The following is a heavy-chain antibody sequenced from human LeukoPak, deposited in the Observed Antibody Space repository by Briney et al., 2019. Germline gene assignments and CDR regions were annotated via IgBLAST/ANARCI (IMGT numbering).Heavy chain of an antibody. CDR1: GFTFSSYA. D-gene: IGHD6-13*01. CDR3: ASHWAQQVVSDY. V-gene: IGHV3-23*01. Sequence: QPGGSLRLSCAASGFTFSSYAMSWVRQAPGKGLEWVSAISGSGGSTYYADSVKGRFTISRDNSKSTLYLQMNSLRVEDTAIYYCASHWAQQVVSDYWGQGTLVTVSS. J-gene: IGHJ4*02. CDR2: ISGSGGST.